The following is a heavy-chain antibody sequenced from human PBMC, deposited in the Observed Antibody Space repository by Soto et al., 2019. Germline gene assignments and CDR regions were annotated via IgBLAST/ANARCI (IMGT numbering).Heavy chain of an antibody. V-gene: IGHV1-18*04. J-gene: IGHJ4*02. CDR1: GYTFTSYG. CDR3: ARALTRALYSSGWYTFGY. Sequence: ASVKVSCKASGYTFTSYGISWVRQAPGQGLEWMGWISAYNGNTNYAQKLQGRVTMTTDTSTSTAYMELRSLRSDDTAVYYCARALTRALYSSGWYTFGYWGQGTLVTVSS. D-gene: IGHD6-19*01. CDR2: ISAYNGNT.